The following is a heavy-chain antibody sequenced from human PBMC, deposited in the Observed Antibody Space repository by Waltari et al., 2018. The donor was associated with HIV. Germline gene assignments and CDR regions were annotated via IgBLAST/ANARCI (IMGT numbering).Heavy chain of an antibody. CDR2: AIPMLGKA. Sequence: QVHLVQSGAEVKKPGSSAKVSCKASGGAFVSHSFNWVRQAPGQGLEWRGSAIPMLGKANYARKFQGRVTITADKSTTTAYMELNGLRIDDTAVYYCASARETMGVDFDSWGQGTLVTVS. V-gene: IGHV1-69*02. CDR1: GGAFVSHS. CDR3: ASARETMGVDFDS. J-gene: IGHJ5*01. D-gene: IGHD3-3*01.